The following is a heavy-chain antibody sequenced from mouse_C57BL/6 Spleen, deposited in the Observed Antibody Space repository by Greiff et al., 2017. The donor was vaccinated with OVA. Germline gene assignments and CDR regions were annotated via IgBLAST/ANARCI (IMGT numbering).Heavy chain of an antibody. CDR2: IYPGDGDT. CDR3: GRRGTTGGGKPHFDY. V-gene: IGHV1-82*01. J-gene: IGHJ2*01. Sequence: QVQLQQSGPELVKPWASVKLSCNASGYAFSSSWLNWVQQRPGKGLEWIGRIYPGDGDTNYHGKFNGKATLTADNSSSTAYMQLSSLTAEDSAVYVCGRRGTTGGGKPHFDYWGQGTTLTVSS. CDR1: GYAFSSSW. D-gene: IGHD1-1*01.